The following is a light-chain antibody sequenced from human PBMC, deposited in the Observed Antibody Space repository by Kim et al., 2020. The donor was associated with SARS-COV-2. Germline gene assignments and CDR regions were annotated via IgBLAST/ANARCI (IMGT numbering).Light chain of an antibody. CDR1: QGIRKY. V-gene: IGKV1-16*02. CDR2: GAS. CDR3: QQYKSYPWT. Sequence: DIQMTQSPSSLSASLGDRVTITCRASQGIRKYLAWFQQKPGEAPKSLIYGASTLQSGVPSKFSGSGSGTDFTLTITNLQPEDFATYYCQQYKSYPWTFGQGTKVDIK. J-gene: IGKJ1*01.